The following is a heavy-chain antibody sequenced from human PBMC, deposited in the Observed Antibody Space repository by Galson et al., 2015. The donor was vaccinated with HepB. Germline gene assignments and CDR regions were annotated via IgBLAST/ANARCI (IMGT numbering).Heavy chain of an antibody. V-gene: IGHV3-53*01. CDR3: ARDMVGFYSSGWCDV. Sequence: SLRLSCAASGFSVSDNYMSWVRQAPGKGLEWVSVIFTGGTTYYADSVEGRFIISRDNSKNILYLQMASLRAEDTAVYYCARDMVGFYSSGWCDVWGRGTLVTVSP. D-gene: IGHD6-19*01. CDR1: GFSVSDNY. J-gene: IGHJ5*02. CDR2: IFTGGTT.